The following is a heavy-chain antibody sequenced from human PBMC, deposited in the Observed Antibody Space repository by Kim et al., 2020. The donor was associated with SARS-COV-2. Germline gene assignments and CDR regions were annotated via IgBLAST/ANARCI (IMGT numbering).Heavy chain of an antibody. CDR3: ARDLSELDGLRQDLLDY. CDR1: GFTFSSYA. CDR2: ISYDGSNN. D-gene: IGHD1-7*01. J-gene: IGHJ4*02. Sequence: GGSLRLSCAASGFTFSSYAMHWVRQAPGKGLEWVAVISYDGSNNYYADSVKGRFTISRDNSKNTLYLQMNSLRAEDTAVYYCARDLSELDGLRQDLLDYWGQGTLVTVSS. V-gene: IGHV3-30*04.